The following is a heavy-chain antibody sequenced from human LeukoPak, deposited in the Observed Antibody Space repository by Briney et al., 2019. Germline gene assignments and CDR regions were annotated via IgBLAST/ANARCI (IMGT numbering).Heavy chain of an antibody. D-gene: IGHD6-13*01. CDR1: GYTFTGYY. CDR3: ARDLYSSSWYLWFDP. Sequence: GASVEVSCKASGYTFTGYYMHWGRQAPGQGLEGMGWINPTSGGTNYAQKFQGRVTITRDTSISTAYMELSRLRSDDTAVYYCARDLYSSSWYLWFDPWGQGTLVTVSS. J-gene: IGHJ5*02. V-gene: IGHV1-2*02. CDR2: INPTSGGT.